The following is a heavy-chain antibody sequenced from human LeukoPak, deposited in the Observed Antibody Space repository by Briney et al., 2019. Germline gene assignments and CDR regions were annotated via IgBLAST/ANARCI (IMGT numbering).Heavy chain of an antibody. Sequence: SVKVSCKASGGTFSSYAISWVRQAPGQGLEWMGGIIPIFGTANYAQKFQGGVTITADESTSTAYMELSSLRSEDTAVYYCARDYYYDSSGYWYYWGQGTLVTVSS. CDR1: GGTFSSYA. D-gene: IGHD3-22*01. CDR2: IIPIFGTA. CDR3: ARDYYYDSSGYWYY. J-gene: IGHJ4*02. V-gene: IGHV1-69*01.